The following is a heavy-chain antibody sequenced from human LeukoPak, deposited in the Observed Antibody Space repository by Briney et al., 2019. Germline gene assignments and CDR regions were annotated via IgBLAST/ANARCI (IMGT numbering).Heavy chain of an antibody. CDR3: ARDPRDIVVVPAALFYFDY. V-gene: IGHV4-59*01. CDR2: IYYSGST. D-gene: IGHD2-2*01. J-gene: IGHJ4*02. Sequence: SETLSLTCTFSGGSISGYYWSWIRQPPGNGLEWVGYIYYSGSTSYNPSLKSRVTVSLDTSKNQFSLKLSSVTAADTAVYYCARDPRDIVVVPAALFYFDYWGQGTLVTVSS. CDR1: GGSISGYY.